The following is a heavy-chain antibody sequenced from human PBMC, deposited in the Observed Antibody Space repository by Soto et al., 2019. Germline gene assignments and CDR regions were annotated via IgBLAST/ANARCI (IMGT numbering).Heavy chain of an antibody. V-gene: IGHV3-73*01. CDR2: IRSKANNYAT. CDR1: GFTFSGSA. D-gene: IGHD6-6*01. J-gene: IGHJ6*02. CDR3: TRLPEGEYYHYGMNV. Sequence: EEQLVESGGGLVQPGGSLKLSCAGSGFTFSGSAIHWVRQASGRGLEWVARIRSKANNYATASAASVEGRFIVSRDDSKNTAYLQMNSPEPEDTAVYYCTRLPEGEYYHYGMNVWGQGTTVTVSS.